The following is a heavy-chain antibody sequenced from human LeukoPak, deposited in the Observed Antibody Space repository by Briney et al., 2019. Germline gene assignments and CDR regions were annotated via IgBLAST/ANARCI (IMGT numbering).Heavy chain of an antibody. D-gene: IGHD2/OR15-2a*01. CDR2: INPDGNDK. CDR1: GFTFSSHW. CDR3: IPANRGPSPLSDY. V-gene: IGHV3-7*01. Sequence: PGGSLRLSCTVSGFTFSSHWMSWVRQAPGKGLEWVANINPDGNDKQYVESVKGRFTISRDNAKNSLYLQMNSLRAEDTAVYYCIPANRGPSPLSDYWGQGTLVTVSS. J-gene: IGHJ4*02.